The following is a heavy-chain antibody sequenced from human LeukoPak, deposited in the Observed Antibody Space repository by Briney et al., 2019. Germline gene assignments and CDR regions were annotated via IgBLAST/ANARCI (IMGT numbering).Heavy chain of an antibody. Sequence: PGGSLRLSCAASGFTCSRYDMHWVRQVTGKGLEWVSGIGTAGDTYYPASVKGRFTISREDAKNSLYLQMNSLRAGDTAVYYCVRGSMVRGLYSFDYWGQGTLVTVSS. CDR2: IGTAGDT. D-gene: IGHD3-10*01. V-gene: IGHV3-13*04. CDR3: VRGSMVRGLYSFDY. CDR1: GFTCSRYD. J-gene: IGHJ4*02.